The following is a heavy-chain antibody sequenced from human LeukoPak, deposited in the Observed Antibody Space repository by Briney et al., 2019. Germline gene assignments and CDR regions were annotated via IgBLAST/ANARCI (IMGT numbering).Heavy chain of an antibody. CDR3: ARDQNAYYDSSGYNWFDP. V-gene: IGHV1-69*04. CDR1: GGTFSSYA. Sequence: SEKVSCKASGGTFSSYAISWVRQAPGQGLEWMGRIIPILGIANYAQKFQGRVTITADKSTSTAYMELSSLRSEDTAVYYCARDQNAYYDSSGYNWFDPWGQGTLVTVSS. D-gene: IGHD3-22*01. J-gene: IGHJ5*02. CDR2: IIPILGIA.